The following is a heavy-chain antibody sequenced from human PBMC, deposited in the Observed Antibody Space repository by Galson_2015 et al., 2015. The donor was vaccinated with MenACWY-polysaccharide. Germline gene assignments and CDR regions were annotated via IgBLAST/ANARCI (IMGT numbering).Heavy chain of an antibody. Sequence: SLRLSCAASGFAFSSHAMGWVRRAPEKGLEWVSSITGDGSTSFYADSVRGRFTLSKDNSQNTLFLQMNSLRAEDTALYYCAKISLLSSIVDSWCQGTLVSVPS. J-gene: IGHJ4*02. CDR3: AKISLLSSIVDS. D-gene: IGHD2/OR15-2a*01. CDR1: GFAFSSHA. V-gene: IGHV3-23*01. CDR2: ITGDGSTS.